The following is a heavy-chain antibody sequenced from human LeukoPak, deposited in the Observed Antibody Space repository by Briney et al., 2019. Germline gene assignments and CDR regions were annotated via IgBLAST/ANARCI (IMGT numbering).Heavy chain of an antibody. CDR3: ARVELLAAAATADY. CDR1: GYTFTSYS. CDR2: ISGYNVHT. V-gene: IGHV1-18*01. J-gene: IGHJ4*02. Sequence: GASVWVSCKASGYTFTSYSIIWVRQAPGQGLEWMGWISGYNVHTIYAQRLQGRVTMTTDTSTTTVYMELRSLRSDDTAVYYCARVELLAAAATADYWGQGTTVTVSS. D-gene: IGHD6-13*01.